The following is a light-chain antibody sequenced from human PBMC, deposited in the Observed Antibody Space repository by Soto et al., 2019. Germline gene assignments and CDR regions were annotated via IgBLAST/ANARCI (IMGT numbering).Light chain of an antibody. CDR2: DAS. J-gene: IGKJ1*01. Sequence: DIQMTQSPSSVSASVGDRVTITCRASQSISSWLAWYQQKPGKAPKLLIYDASSLESGVPSRFSGSGSGTEFTLTISGLQPDDFATYYCQQYNSYRTFGQGTKVDIK. CDR3: QQYNSYRT. CDR1: QSISSW. V-gene: IGKV1-5*01.